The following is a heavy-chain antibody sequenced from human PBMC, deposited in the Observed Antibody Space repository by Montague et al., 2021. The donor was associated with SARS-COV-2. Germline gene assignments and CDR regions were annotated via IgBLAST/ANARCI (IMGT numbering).Heavy chain of an antibody. V-gene: IGHV4-59*03. Sequence: SETLSLTCAVYGGSFSGYYWSWIRQPPGKGLEWIGYIYYSGSTNYSPSLKSRVTISVDTSKNQFSLKLSSVTAADTAVYYCAGTYYDFWSGFIHYYYMDVWGKGTTVTVSS. CDR1: GGSFSGYY. CDR3: AGTYYDFWSGFIHYYYMDV. CDR2: IYYSGST. J-gene: IGHJ6*03. D-gene: IGHD3-3*01.